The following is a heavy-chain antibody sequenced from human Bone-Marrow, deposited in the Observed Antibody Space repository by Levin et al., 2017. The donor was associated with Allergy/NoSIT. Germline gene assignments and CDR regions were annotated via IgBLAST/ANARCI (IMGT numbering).Heavy chain of an antibody. D-gene: IGHD3-3*01. V-gene: IGHV4-39*07. CDR2: IYYSGST. CDR1: GGSISSSSYY. CDR3: ARHFTIFGVVITSRFDY. J-gene: IGHJ4*02. Sequence: SSETLSLTCTVSGGSISSSSYYWGWIRQPPGKGLEWIGSIYYSGSTYYNPSLKSRVTISVDTSKNQFSLKLSSVTAADTAVYYCARHFTIFGVVITSRFDYWGQGTLVTVSS.